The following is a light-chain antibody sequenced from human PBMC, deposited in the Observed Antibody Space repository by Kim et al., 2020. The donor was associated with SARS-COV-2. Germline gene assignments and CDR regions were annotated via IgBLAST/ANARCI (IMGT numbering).Light chain of an antibody. J-gene: IGKJ4*01. CDR2: DAS. V-gene: IGKV3-11*01. CDR1: QSVSTY. CDR3: QQRSNWPPT. Sequence: LSPGERATLSCRASQSVSTYLAWYQHKPGQAPRLLIHDASNRATGIPPRFSGSGSGTDFTLTISSLEPEDFAIYYCQQRSNWPPTFGGGTKLEI.